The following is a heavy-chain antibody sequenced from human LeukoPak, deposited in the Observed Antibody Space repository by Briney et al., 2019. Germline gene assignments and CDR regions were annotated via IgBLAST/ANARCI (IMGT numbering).Heavy chain of an antibody. CDR2: MNSDTGYT. J-gene: IGHJ5*02. CDR3: TRGATQGLINWFDP. Sequence: AASVKVSCRASGYIFTSNDINWVRQAAGQGLEWMGWMNSDTGYTGYALKFHDRITLTRNTSISTAYMELSSLTSEDTAVYYCTRGATQGLINWFDPWGQGTLVTASS. D-gene: IGHD2-21*01. CDR1: GYIFTSND. V-gene: IGHV1-8*01.